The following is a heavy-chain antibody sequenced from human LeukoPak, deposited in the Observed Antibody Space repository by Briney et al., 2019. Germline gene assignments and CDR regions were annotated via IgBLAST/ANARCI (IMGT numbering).Heavy chain of an antibody. CDR2: ISYSGST. V-gene: IGHV4-39*01. J-gene: IGHJ4*02. CDR3: ARRRMAILWFGELSTFDY. Sequence: NPSETLSLTCTVSGGSISSNDYYWGWIRQPPGRGLEWIGSISYSGSTYYNPSLKSRVTISIDTPKNQFSLKLSSVTAADTAVYYCARRRMAILWFGELSTFDYWGQGTLVTVSS. CDR1: GGSISSNDYY. D-gene: IGHD3-10*01.